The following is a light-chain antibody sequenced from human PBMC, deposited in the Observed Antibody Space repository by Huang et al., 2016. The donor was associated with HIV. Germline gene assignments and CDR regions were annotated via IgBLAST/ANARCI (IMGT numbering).Light chain of an antibody. J-gene: IGKJ2*01. Sequence: EIVLTQSPDFQSVTPKEKITITCRASQKIGNILHWYQQKPDQSPQLRIKYAAQTISGVPSRFSGSGSGTDFTLTINTPEAGDAATYYCHQSSSLPYTFGQGTKLEIK. V-gene: IGKV6-21*02. CDR2: YAA. CDR1: QKIGNI. CDR3: HQSSSLPYT.